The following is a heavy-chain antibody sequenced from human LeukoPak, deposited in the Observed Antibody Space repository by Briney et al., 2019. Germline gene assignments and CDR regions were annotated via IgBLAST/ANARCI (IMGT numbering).Heavy chain of an antibody. Sequence: GRSLRLSCAASGFTFSSYGMHWVRQAPGKGLEWVAVIWYDGSNKYYADSVKGRFTISRDNSKNTLYLQMNSLRAEDTAVYYCAAGVGATYPPSDVWGKGTTVTVSS. D-gene: IGHD1-26*01. CDR1: GFTFSSYG. V-gene: IGHV3-30*19. J-gene: IGHJ6*04. CDR2: IWYDGSNK. CDR3: AAGVGATYPPSDV.